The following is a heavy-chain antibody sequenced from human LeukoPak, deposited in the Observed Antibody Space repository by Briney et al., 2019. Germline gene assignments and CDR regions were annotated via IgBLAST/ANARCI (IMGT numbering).Heavy chain of an antibody. J-gene: IGHJ2*01. CDR2: ISYDGSNK. Sequence: TGGSLRLFCAASGFTFSSYAMHWVRQAPGKGLEWVAFISYDGSNKYHADSVKGRFTIARDNSKNTLYLQMNSLRAEDTAVYYCARALPYIVVVPAAEGLDLWGRGTLVTVSS. CDR3: ARALPYIVVVPAAEGLDL. D-gene: IGHD2-2*01. V-gene: IGHV3-30*04. CDR1: GFTFSSYA.